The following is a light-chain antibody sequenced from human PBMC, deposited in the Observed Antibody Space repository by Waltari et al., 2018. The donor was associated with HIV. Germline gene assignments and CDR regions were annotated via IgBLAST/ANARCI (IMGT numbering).Light chain of an antibody. CDR1: LWHICDA. J-gene: IGLJ3*02. V-gene: IGLV4-69*01. CDR2: VNSDGSH. Sequence: LVLTPSPSDSASLGASFKPPCTLSLWHICDALCGRQTQAAKGPRYLMKVNSDGSHNKGDGIPDRFSGSRSGAERYLNISSLQSEDEADYYCQTWATGIQVFGGGTKLTVL. CDR3: QTWATGIQV.